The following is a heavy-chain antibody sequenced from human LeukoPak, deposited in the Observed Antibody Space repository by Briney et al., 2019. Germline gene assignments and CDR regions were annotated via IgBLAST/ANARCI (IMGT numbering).Heavy chain of an antibody. CDR1: GFTFSSYA. CDR3: AGGRFFDY. J-gene: IGHJ4*02. V-gene: IGHV3-7*05. D-gene: IGHD3-16*01. Sequence: PGGSLRLSCAASGFTFSSYAMNWVRQAPGKGLEWVASIKEGGTEQYYVDSVKGRFTISRDNAKSSLYLQMNSLRAEDTAVYYCAGGRFFDYWGQGTLVTVSS. CDR2: IKEGGTEQ.